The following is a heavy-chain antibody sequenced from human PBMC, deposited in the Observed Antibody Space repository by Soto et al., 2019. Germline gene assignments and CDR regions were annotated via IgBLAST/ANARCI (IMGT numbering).Heavy chain of an antibody. Sequence: QVQLVQSGAEVKQSGASVKVSCKASGYDFTAYDINWVRQASGQGLEWMGWMNPINGAAGSARRFQGRVSMTRNTATGTAYLELTNLRSDDTAVYLCGRGPSPRAPAGGTPYYYAMDVWGQVTTVTVSS. CDR3: GRGPSPRAPAGGTPYYYAMDV. CDR2: MNPINGAA. J-gene: IGHJ6*02. CDR1: GYDFTAYD. D-gene: IGHD6-13*01. V-gene: IGHV1-8*02.